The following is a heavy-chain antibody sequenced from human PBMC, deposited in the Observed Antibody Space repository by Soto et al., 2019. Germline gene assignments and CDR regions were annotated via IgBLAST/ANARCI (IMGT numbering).Heavy chain of an antibody. J-gene: IGHJ4*02. CDR1: GYTFTSYY. Sequence: ASVKVSCKASGYTFTSYYMHWVRQAPGQGLEWMGIINPSGGSTSYAQKFQGRVTMTRDTSTSTVYMELSSLRSEDTAVYYCARDKLVVMGATPKLIDYWGQGTLVTVSS. D-gene: IGHD1-26*01. CDR3: ARDKLVVMGATPKLIDY. V-gene: IGHV1-46*01. CDR2: INPSGGST.